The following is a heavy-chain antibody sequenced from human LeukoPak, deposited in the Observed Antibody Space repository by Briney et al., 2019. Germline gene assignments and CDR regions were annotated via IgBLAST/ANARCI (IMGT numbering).Heavy chain of an antibody. D-gene: IGHD5-18*01. CDR3: ARLRGYSYGYFDY. V-gene: IGHV4-34*01. CDR1: GGSFSGYY. CDR2: INHSGST. Sequence: SETLSLTRAVYGGSFSGYYWSWIRQPPGKGLEWIGEINHSGSTNYNPSLKSRVTISVDTSKNQFSLKLSSVTAADTAVYYCARLRGYSYGYFDYWGQGTLVTVSS. J-gene: IGHJ4*02.